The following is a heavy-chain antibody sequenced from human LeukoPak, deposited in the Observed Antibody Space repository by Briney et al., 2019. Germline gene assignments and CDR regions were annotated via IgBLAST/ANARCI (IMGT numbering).Heavy chain of an antibody. Sequence: PGGSLRLSCAASGFTFSDYYMSWIRQAPGKGLEWVSYISSSSSYTNYADSVKGRFTISRDNAKNSLYLQMNSLRAEDTAVYYCARDPHDILTDQYGILDYWGQGTLVTVSS. CDR2: ISSSSSYT. CDR1: GFTFSDYY. V-gene: IGHV3-11*06. CDR3: ARDPHDILTDQYGILDY. J-gene: IGHJ4*02. D-gene: IGHD3-9*01.